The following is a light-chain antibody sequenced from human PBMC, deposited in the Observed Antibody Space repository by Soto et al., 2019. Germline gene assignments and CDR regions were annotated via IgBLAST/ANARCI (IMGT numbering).Light chain of an antibody. V-gene: IGKV3-11*01. CDR3: QQRQS. CDR1: QSVSSY. Sequence: EIVLTQSPATLCLSPGERATLSCRASQSVSSYLAWYQQKPGQAPRLLIYDASNRATGIPARFSGSGSGTDFTLTISSLEPEDFAVYYCQQRQSFGQGTRLEIK. CDR2: DAS. J-gene: IGKJ5*01.